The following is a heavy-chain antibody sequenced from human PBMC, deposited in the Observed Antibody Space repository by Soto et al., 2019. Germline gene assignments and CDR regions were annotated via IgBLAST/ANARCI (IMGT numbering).Heavy chain of an antibody. D-gene: IGHD4-4*01. J-gene: IGHJ4*02. V-gene: IGHV4-39*02. CDR3: ARDSSTALFDY. CDR1: GGSISSSSYY. Sequence: PSETLSLTCTVSGGSISSSSYYWGWIRQPPGKGLEWIGSIFYSGSTYYNPSLKSRVTISVDTSKNQFSLKLSSVTAADTAVYYCARDSSTALFDYWGQGTLVTVSS. CDR2: IFYSGST.